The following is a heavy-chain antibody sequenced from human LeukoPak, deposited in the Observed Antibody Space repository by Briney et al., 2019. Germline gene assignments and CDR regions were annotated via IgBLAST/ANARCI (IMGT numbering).Heavy chain of an antibody. V-gene: IGHV1-8*03. CDR3: ARGVVKGGWYHLFDY. Sequence: ASVKVSCKASGYTFTSYDINWVRQATGQGLEWMGWMNPNSGNTGYAQKFQGRVTITRNTSISTAYMELSSLRSEDTAMYYCARGVVKGGWYHLFDYWGQGTLVTVSS. CDR1: GYTFTSYD. CDR2: MNPNSGNT. D-gene: IGHD6-19*01. J-gene: IGHJ4*02.